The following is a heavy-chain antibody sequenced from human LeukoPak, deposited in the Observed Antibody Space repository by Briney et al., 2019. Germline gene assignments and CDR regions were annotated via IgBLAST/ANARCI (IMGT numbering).Heavy chain of an antibody. CDR1: GGSISSGYF. D-gene: IGHD6-6*01. J-gene: IGHJ4*02. V-gene: IGHV4-38-2*02. CDR2: IYHSGNT. Sequence: PSETLSLTCTVSGGSISSGYFWGWIRQPPGKGLEWIGSIYHSGNTYYNPSLKSRVTISVDTSKNQFSLKLSSVTAADTAVYYCARSPSRQLALRTYFDYWGQGTLVTVSS. CDR3: ARSPSRQLALRTYFDY.